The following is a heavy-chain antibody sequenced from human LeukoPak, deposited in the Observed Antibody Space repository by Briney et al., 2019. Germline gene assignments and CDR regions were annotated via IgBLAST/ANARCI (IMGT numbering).Heavy chain of an antibody. CDR3: AGFVDGIAARLDY. CDR2: IYYSGST. D-gene: IGHD6-6*01. V-gene: IGHV4-59*01. CDR1: GGSTSSYY. J-gene: IGHJ4*02. Sequence: SETLSLTCTVSGGSTSSYYWSWIRQPPGKGLEWIGYIYYSGSTNYNPSLKSRVSIPVDTSKNQFSLKLSSVTAADTAIYFCAGFVDGIAARLDYWGQGTLVTVSS.